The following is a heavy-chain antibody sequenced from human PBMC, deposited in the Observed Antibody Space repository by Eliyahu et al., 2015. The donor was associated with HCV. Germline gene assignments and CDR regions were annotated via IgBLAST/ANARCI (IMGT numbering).Heavy chain of an antibody. V-gene: IGHV4-61*01. Sequence: QVQLQESGPGQVKPSETLSLTCTVSGDSVKSNSRYWSWIRQPPGKGLEWIGYSNSGRSHHNPSLKSRITISVDTSKNQFSLRLNSVTAADTAVYFCARDNWGSLDYWGQGILITVSS. CDR2: SNSGRS. CDR1: GDSVKSNSRY. J-gene: IGHJ4*02. D-gene: IGHD3-16*01. CDR3: ARDNWGSLDY.